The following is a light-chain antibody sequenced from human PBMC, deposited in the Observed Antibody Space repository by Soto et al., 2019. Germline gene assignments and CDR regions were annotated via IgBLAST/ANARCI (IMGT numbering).Light chain of an antibody. CDR2: RNH. Sequence: QLVLTQSPSASETPGQRVNISCSGSSSNIGSNYVNWYQQIPGTAPKLLIYRNHERPSGVPDRFSGSKSGTSASLAISGLRSEDEADYYCAAWDDSLSGVVFGGGTKVTVL. CDR1: SSNIGSNY. J-gene: IGLJ2*01. V-gene: IGLV1-47*01. CDR3: AAWDDSLSGVV.